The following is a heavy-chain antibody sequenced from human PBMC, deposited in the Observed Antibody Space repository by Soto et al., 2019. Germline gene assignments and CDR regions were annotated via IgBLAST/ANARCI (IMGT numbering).Heavy chain of an antibody. D-gene: IGHD3-10*01. CDR1: GGTFSSYA. CDR2: IIPIFGTA. V-gene: IGHV1-69*13. J-gene: IGHJ6*02. CDR3: ARDTPGITMVRGVRNPNYYYGMDV. Sequence: SVKVSCKASGGTFSSYAISWVRQAPGQGLEWMGGIIPIFGTANYAQKFQGRVTITADESTSTAYMELSSLRSEDTAVYYCARDTPGITMVRGVRNPNYYYGMDVWGQGTTVTVSS.